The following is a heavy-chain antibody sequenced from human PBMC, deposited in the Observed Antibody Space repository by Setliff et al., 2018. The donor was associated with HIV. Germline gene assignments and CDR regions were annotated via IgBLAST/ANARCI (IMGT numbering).Heavy chain of an antibody. Sequence: SVKVSCKASGYTFNNYGISWVRQAPGQGLDWMGGIIPVFGTTNYAQKFQGRVTITADESTSTAYMELSSLRSEDTAVYYCASRSSGYLFDYWGQGTLVTVSS. D-gene: IGHD3-22*01. J-gene: IGHJ4*02. CDR3: ASRSSGYLFDY. V-gene: IGHV1-69*13. CDR2: IIPVFGTT. CDR1: GYTFNNYG.